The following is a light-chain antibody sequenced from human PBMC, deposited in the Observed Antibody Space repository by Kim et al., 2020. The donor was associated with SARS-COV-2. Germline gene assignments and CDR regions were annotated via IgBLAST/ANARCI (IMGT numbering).Light chain of an antibody. CDR3: QSYDSSLSGSRV. CDR2: GNS. CDR1: RLDIRAGYD. J-gene: IGLJ2*01. Sequence: FTCSCDASRLDIRAGYDVPRYHHLTRTDRKPLIYGNSMRPSGIPDRYSGSMSVTSASLAITGPEAENETDYYCQSYDSSLSGSRVFGGGPRLTVL. V-gene: IGLV1-40*01.